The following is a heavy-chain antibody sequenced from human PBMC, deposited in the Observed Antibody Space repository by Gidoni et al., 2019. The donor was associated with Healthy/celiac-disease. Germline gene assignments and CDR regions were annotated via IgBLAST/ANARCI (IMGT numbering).Heavy chain of an antibody. V-gene: IGHV3-53*02. CDR1: GFTVSSNY. Sequence: EVQLVETGGGLIQPGGSLRLPCAAFGFTVSSNYMSWVRQAPGKGLEWVSVIYSGGSTYYADSVKGRFTISRDNSKNTLYLQMNSLRAEDTAVYCCARALYCGGDCYSESWGQGTLVTVSS. CDR3: ARALYCGGDCYSES. J-gene: IGHJ5*02. CDR2: IYSGGST. D-gene: IGHD2-21*02.